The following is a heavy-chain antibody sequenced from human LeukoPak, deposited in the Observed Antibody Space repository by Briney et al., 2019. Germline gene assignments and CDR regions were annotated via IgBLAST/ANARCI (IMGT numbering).Heavy chain of an antibody. J-gene: IGHJ4*02. Sequence: PGRSLRLSCAASGFTFSSYGMHWVRQAPGKGLEGVAFIRYDINTKSYAESVRGRFTISRDNSNNTLYLEMNSLRPEDTAVYYCVKEASWSGYYITYYFDYWGQGTLVTVSS. V-gene: IGHV3-30*18. D-gene: IGHD3-3*01. CDR2: IRYDINTK. CDR1: GFTFSSYG. CDR3: VKEASWSGYYITYYFDY.